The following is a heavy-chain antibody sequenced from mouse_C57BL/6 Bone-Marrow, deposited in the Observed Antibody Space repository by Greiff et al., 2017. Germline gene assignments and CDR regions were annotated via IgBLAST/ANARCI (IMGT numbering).Heavy chain of an antibody. J-gene: IGHJ4*01. V-gene: IGHV1-78*01. CDR1: GYTFTDHT. CDR2: IYPRDGST. Sequence: VKLQESDAELVKPGASVKISCKVSGYTFTDHTIHWMKQRPEQGLEWIGYIYPRDGSTKYNEKFKGKATLTADKSSSTAYMQLNSLTSEDSAVYFCVRIPDGYAMDYWGQGTSVTVSS. CDR3: VRIPDGYAMDY.